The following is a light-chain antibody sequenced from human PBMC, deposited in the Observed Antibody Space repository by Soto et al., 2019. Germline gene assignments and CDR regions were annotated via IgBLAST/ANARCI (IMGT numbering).Light chain of an antibody. J-gene: IGKJ1*01. Sequence: EIVLTQSPGTLSLSPGERATLSCRASQTVNNNYVAWYQQKPGQAPRLLIFRASNKATGIPDRFSGSGSGTDFTLTITRLEPEDFAVYYCQQYVTSSPRTFGQGTKVDIK. CDR3: QQYVTSSPRT. CDR1: QTVNNNY. CDR2: RAS. V-gene: IGKV3-20*01.